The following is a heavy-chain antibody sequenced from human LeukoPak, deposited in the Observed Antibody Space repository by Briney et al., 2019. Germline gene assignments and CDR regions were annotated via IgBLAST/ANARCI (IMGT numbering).Heavy chain of an antibody. V-gene: IGHV3-23*01. D-gene: IGHD3-3*01. J-gene: IGHJ4*02. Sequence: GGSLRLSCTASGFTFSNFAMNWVRQTPGKGLEWVSVISGSGSTYYADSVRGRFTVSRDNSKHTMSLQMNTPRAEDTAVYYCARGITAFGVPGATYYFDYWGQGTLITVSS. CDR1: GFTFSNFA. CDR2: ISGSGST. CDR3: ARGITAFGVPGATYYFDY.